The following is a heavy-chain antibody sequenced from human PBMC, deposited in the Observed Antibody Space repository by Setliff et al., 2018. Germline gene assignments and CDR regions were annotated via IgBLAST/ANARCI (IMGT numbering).Heavy chain of an antibody. CDR3: AYDSSGYYPGY. V-gene: IGHV1-18*01. CDR1: GYTFTSYG. Sequence: GASVKVSCKASGYTFTSYGISWVRQAPGQGLEWMGWISAYSDDTKYAEKFQGRVTMTMDTSTGTAYMELRSLRSDDTAVYICAYDSSGYYPGYWGQGTLVTV. CDR2: ISAYSDDT. D-gene: IGHD3-22*01. J-gene: IGHJ4*02.